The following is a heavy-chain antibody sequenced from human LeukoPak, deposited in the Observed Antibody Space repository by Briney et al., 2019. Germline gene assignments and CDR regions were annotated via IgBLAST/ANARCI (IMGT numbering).Heavy chain of an antibody. CDR2: IYPGDSDT. CDR3: ARRVAAYKDYYYYYMDV. Sequence: GASVKVSCKASGYTFTSYWIGWVRQMPGKGLEWMGIIYPGDSDTRYSPSFQGQVTISADKSISTAYLQWSSLKASDTAMYYCARRVAAYKDYYYYYMDVWGKGTTVTVS. V-gene: IGHV5-51*01. D-gene: IGHD6-6*01. CDR1: GYTFTSYW. J-gene: IGHJ6*03.